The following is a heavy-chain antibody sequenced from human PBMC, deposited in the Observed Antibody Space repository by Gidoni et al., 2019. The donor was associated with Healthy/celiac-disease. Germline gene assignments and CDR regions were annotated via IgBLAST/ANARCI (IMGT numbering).Heavy chain of an antibody. V-gene: IGHV1-46*03. CDR2: INPSGGST. Sequence: QVQLVQSGAEVKKPGASVKVSCKASGYTFTSYYMHWVRQAPGQGLEWMGIINPSGGSTSYAQKFQGRVTMTRDTSTSTVYMELSSLRSEDTAVYYCARDRNMITFGGVIVMGAFDIWGQGTMVTVSS. CDR1: GYTFTSYY. D-gene: IGHD3-16*02. J-gene: IGHJ3*02. CDR3: ARDRNMITFGGVIVMGAFDI.